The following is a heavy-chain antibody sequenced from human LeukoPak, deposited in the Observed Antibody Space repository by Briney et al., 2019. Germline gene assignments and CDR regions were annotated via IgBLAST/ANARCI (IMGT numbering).Heavy chain of an antibody. CDR1: GFTFSSYG. D-gene: IGHD2-2*01. Sequence: TGGSLRLSCAASGFTFSSYGMHWVRQAPGKGLEWVAFIRYDGSNKYYADSVKGRFTISRGNSKNTLYLQMNSLRAEDTAVYYCANAHQIDYWGQGTLVTVSS. V-gene: IGHV3-30*02. CDR2: IRYDGSNK. CDR3: ANAHQIDY. J-gene: IGHJ4*02.